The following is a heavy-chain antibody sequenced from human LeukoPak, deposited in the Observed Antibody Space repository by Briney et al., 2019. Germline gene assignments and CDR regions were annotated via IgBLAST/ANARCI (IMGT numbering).Heavy chain of an antibody. V-gene: IGHV3-21*01. CDR1: GFTFSSYS. CDR3: ARVFCGGDCYAAFDI. D-gene: IGHD2-21*02. Sequence: GGSLRLSCAASGFTFSSYSMNWVRQAPGKGLEWVSSISSSSSYIYYADSVKGRFTISRDNAKNSLYLQMNSLRAEDTAVYYCARVFCGGDCYAAFDIWGQGTMATVSS. CDR2: ISSSSSYI. J-gene: IGHJ3*02.